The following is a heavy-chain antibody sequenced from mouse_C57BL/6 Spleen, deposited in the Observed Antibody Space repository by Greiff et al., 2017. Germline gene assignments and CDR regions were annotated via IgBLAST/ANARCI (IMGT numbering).Heavy chain of an antibody. CDR2: IYPGDGDT. J-gene: IGHJ4*01. CDR1: GYAFSSYW. CDR3: ARRLGKYYYAMDY. V-gene: IGHV1-80*01. Sequence: VQLQQSGAELVKPGASVKLSCKASGYAFSSYWMNWVKQRPGKCLEWIGQIYPGDGDTNYNGKFKGKATLTADKSSSTAYMQLSSLTSEDSAVYFCARRLGKYYYAMDYWGQGTSVTVSS. D-gene: IGHD4-1*01.